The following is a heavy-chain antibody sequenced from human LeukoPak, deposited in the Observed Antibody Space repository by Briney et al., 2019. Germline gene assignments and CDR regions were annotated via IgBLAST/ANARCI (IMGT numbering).Heavy chain of an antibody. J-gene: IGHJ4*02. CDR1: GFTFSSYA. CDR2: ISYDGSNK. Sequence: GGSLRLSCAASGFTFSSYAMHWVRQAPGKGLEWVAVISYDGSNKYYADSVKGRFTISRDNSKNKLYLQMNSLRAEDTAVYYCARDYGYYYFDYWGQGTLVTVSS. V-gene: IGHV3-30*07. D-gene: IGHD3-22*01. CDR3: ARDYGYYYFDY.